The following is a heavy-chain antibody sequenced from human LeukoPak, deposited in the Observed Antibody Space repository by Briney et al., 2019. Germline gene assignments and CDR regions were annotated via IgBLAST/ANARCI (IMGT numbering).Heavy chain of an antibody. CDR3: AKDFGRNIGGPGY. V-gene: IGHV3-23*01. CDR1: GFTFSSYS. Sequence: GGSLRLSCAASGFTFSSYSMNWVRQAPGGGLEWVSGISGDGGGGGTYYANSVKGRFAISRDNSQSTLYLQMDSVRAEDTAVYYCAKDFGRNIGGPGYWGRGTLVTVSS. CDR2: ISGDGGGGGT. J-gene: IGHJ4*02. D-gene: IGHD2/OR15-2a*01.